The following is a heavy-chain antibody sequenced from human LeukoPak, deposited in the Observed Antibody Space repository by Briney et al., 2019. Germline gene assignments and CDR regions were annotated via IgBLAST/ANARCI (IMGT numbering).Heavy chain of an antibody. CDR2: IYSGGST. D-gene: IGHD2-2*02. V-gene: IGHV3-53*01. CDR3: ARVVFRGYCSSTSCYRGAGAFDI. J-gene: IGHJ3*02. CDR1: GFTVSSNY. Sequence: GGSLRLSCAASGFTVSSNYMSWVRQAPGKGLEWVSVIYSGGSTYYADSVKGRFTISRDNSKNTLYLQMNSLRAEDTAVYYCARVVFRGYCSSTSCYRGAGAFDIWGQGIMVTVSS.